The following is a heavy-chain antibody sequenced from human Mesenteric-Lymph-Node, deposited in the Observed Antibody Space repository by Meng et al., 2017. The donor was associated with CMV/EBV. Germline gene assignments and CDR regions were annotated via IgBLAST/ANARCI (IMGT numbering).Heavy chain of an antibody. Sequence: QVQLPESGPGLVNPSETLSLTCIVSGVSVTSGAYHWSWIRQSPGKGLEWIGYIYGTGITIYNPSLKSRVTILLETSKNQFSLKLNSVTTADTAVYYCAKSRSSTPGIVDDWGQGTLVTVSS. CDR3: AKSRSSTPGIVDD. D-gene: IGHD2/OR15-2a*01. CDR2: IYGTGIT. V-gene: IGHV4-61*08. CDR1: GVSVTSGAYH. J-gene: IGHJ4*02.